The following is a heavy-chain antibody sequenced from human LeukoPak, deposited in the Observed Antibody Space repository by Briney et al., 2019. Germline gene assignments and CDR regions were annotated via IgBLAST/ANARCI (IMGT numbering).Heavy chain of an antibody. CDR2: IYYSGRT. V-gene: IGHV4-31*03. Sequence: SETLSLTCSVSNSSISSGSYYWSWIRQHPGKGLEWIGYIYYSGRTYYNPSLKSRVTMSVGTSKNQFSLKLNSVTAADTAVYFCARDRDGYGAFDYWGQGTLVSVCS. J-gene: IGHJ4*02. CDR3: ARDRDGYGAFDY. D-gene: IGHD5-24*01. CDR1: NSSISSGSYY.